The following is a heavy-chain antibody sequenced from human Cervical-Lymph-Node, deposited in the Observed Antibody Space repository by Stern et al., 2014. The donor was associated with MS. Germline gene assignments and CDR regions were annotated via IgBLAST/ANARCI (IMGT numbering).Heavy chain of an antibody. V-gene: IGHV1-2*06. J-gene: IGHJ4*02. D-gene: IGHD2-21*01. CDR2: INPQHGGT. CDR3: ARAKTHIVVVPVVAAFDS. Sequence: QVQLVESGAEVKKPGASVRVSCKGSGNTFTGYYMHWVRQAPGQGLEWMGRINPQHGGTILAQKFQDRVTMTRDTSISTAYVELNSLTSDDTAVYYCARAKTHIVVVPVVAAFDSWGQGTLVTVSS. CDR1: GNTFTGYY.